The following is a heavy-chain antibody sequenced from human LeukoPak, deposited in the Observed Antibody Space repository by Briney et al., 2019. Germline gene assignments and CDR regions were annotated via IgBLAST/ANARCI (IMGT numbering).Heavy chain of an antibody. V-gene: IGHV3-23*01. J-gene: IGHJ4*02. Sequence: GGSLRLSCAASGFTFSSYAMSWVRQAPGKGLEWVSGISDSGGHTFYADSVEGRFTISRDNSKNTLYLHMTSLRAEDTAVYYCARELRTFDSWGQGTLVTVSS. CDR3: ARELRTFDS. CDR1: GFTFSSYA. D-gene: IGHD3-16*01. CDR2: ISDSGGHT.